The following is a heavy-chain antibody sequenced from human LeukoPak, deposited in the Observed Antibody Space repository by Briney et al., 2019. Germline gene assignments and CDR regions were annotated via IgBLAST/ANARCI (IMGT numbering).Heavy chain of an antibody. J-gene: IGHJ3*02. CDR2: ISAYNGNT. CDR3: ASLARDGYYDSSGYYFAAFDI. CDR1: GYTFTSYG. D-gene: IGHD3-22*01. Sequence: GASVKVSCKASGYTFTSYGISWVRQAPGQGLEWMGWISAYNGNTNYAQKLQGRVTMTTDTSTSTAYMELRSLRSDDTAVYYCASLARDGYYDSSGYYFAAFDIWGQGTMVTVSS. V-gene: IGHV1-18*01.